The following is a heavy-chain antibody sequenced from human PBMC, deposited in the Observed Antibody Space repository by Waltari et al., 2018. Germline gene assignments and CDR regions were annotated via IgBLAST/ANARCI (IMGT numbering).Heavy chain of an antibody. D-gene: IGHD3-16*01. CDR1: GGSISSGSYY. V-gene: IGHV4-61*09. CDR3: ARVAPLYIWGPFDI. Sequence: QVQLQESGPGLVKPSQTLSLTCTVSGGSISSGSYYWSWIRQPAGKGLEWIGYIYTSGSTNYYPSVRSRFTISVYTSKNQFSLKLSSVTAADTAVYYCARVAPLYIWGPFDIWGQGTMVSVSS. CDR2: IYTSGST. J-gene: IGHJ3*02.